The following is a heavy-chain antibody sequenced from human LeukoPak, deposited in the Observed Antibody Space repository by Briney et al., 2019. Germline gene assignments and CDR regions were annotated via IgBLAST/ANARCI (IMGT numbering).Heavy chain of an antibody. CDR3: ARGGNSSSYDY. CDR1: GGSFSGYY. D-gene: IGHD6-13*01. J-gene: IGHJ4*01. Sequence: SETLSLTCAVYGGSFSGYYWSWIRQPPEKGLEWIGEINHSGSTNYNPSLKSRVTISVDTSKNQFSLKLSSVTAADTAVYYCARGGNSSSYDYWGQGTLVTVSS. CDR2: INHSGST. V-gene: IGHV4-34*01.